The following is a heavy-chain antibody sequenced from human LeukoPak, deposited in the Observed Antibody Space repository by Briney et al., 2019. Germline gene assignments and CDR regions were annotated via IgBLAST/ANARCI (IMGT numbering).Heavy chain of an antibody. CDR2: INPDSGGT. CDR1: GYTFTGYY. J-gene: IGHJ4*02. V-gene: IGHV1-2*02. D-gene: IGHD3-10*01. CDR3: ARVSGNYYGSGRRPYYFDY. Sequence: ASVKVSCKASGYTFTGYYMHWVRQAPGQGLEWMGWINPDSGGTNCAQKFQGRVTMTRDTSISTAYMELSRLRSDDTAVYYCARVSGNYYGSGRRPYYFDYWGQGTLVTVSS.